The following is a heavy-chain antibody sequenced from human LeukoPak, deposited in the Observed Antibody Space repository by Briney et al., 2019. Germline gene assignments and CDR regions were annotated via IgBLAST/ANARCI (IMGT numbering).Heavy chain of an antibody. V-gene: IGHV4-39*01. Sequence: SETLSLTCTVSGGSISSSSYYWGGIRQPPGKGLEWIGSIYYSGSTYYNPSLKSRVTISVDTSKNQFSLKLSSVTAADTAVYYCARHVNRGIVVVIREPPYYMDVWGKGTTVTVSS. CDR3: ARHVNRGIVVVIREPPYYMDV. D-gene: IGHD3-22*01. CDR1: GGSISSSSYY. J-gene: IGHJ6*03. CDR2: IYYSGST.